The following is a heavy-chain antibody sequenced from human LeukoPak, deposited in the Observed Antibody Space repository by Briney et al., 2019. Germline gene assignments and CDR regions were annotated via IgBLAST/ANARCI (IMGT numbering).Heavy chain of an antibody. Sequence: SETLSLTCTVSGGSISSGGYCWSWIRQHPGKGLEWIGYIYYSGSTYYNPSLKSRVTISVDTSKNQFSLKLSSVTAADTAVYYCARGVVAGTGSKYYFDYWGQGTLVTVSS. D-gene: IGHD1-7*01. CDR1: GGSISSGGYC. CDR3: ARGVVAGTGSKYYFDY. CDR2: IYYSGST. J-gene: IGHJ4*02. V-gene: IGHV4-31*03.